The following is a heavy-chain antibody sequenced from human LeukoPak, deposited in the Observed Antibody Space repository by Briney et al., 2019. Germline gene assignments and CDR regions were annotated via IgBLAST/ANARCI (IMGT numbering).Heavy chain of an antibody. CDR1: GYTFTSYA. D-gene: IGHD7-27*01. J-gene: IGHJ5*02. CDR2: INAGNGNT. CDR3: ARPLGIWGWFDP. Sequence: ASVKVSCKASGYTFTSYAMHWVRQAPGQGLEWMGWINAGNGNTKYSQKFQGRVTITRDTSASTAYMELSSLRSEDTAVYYCARPLGIWGWFDPWGQGTLVTVSS. V-gene: IGHV1-3*01.